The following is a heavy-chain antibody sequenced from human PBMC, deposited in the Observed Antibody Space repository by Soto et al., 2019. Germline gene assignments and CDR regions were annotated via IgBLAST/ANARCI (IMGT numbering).Heavy chain of an antibody. J-gene: IGHJ4*02. CDR2: TSAYNGNT. Sequence: GASVKVSCKASGYTFTSYGISWVRQAPGQGLEWMGWTSAYNGNTNYAQKLQGRVTMTTDTSTSTAYMELRSLRSDDTAVYYCARDLSTVTTRSADDYWGQGTLVTVSS. D-gene: IGHD4-17*01. CDR1: GYTFTSYG. CDR3: ARDLSTVTTRSADDY. V-gene: IGHV1-18*04.